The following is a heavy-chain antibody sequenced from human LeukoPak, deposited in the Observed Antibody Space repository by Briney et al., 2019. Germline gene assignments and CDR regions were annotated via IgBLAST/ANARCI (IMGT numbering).Heavy chain of an antibody. CDR2: FDPEDGET. V-gene: IGHV1-24*01. J-gene: IGHJ3*02. Sequence: ASVKVSCKVSGYTLTELSMHWVRQAPGKGLEWMGGFDPEDGETIYAQKFQGRVTMTEDTSTDTAYMELSSLRSEDTAVYYCATIGRDVVVPAAMQGAFDTWGQGTMVTVSS. CDR3: ATIGRDVVVPAAMQGAFDT. CDR1: GYTLTELS. D-gene: IGHD2-2*01.